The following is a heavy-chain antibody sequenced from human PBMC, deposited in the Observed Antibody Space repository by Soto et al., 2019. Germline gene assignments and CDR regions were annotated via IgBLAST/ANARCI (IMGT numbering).Heavy chain of an antibody. CDR1: GFMFNTYS. J-gene: IGHJ3*02. D-gene: IGHD3-3*01. V-gene: IGHV3-48*01. CDR3: ARASAWPEGAFEI. Sequence: GGSLRLSCAASGFMFNTYSMNWVRQAPGKGLEWVSHISSGSGTIYYADSVKGRFTISRDNAKNSLYLQISSLRGEDTAVYYCARASAWPEGAFEIWGPGTMVTVSS. CDR2: ISSGSGTI.